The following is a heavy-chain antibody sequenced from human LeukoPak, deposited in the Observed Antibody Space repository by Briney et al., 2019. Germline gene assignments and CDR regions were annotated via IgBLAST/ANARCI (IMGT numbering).Heavy chain of an antibody. CDR3: ARDPRAVWDAAFDI. D-gene: IGHD1-26*01. J-gene: IGHJ3*02. Sequence: QTLSLTCAISGDSVSSNSAAWNWIRQSPSRGLEWLGRTYYRSKWYNDYAVSVKSRITINPDTSKNQFSLQLNSVTPEDTAVYYCARDPRAVWDAAFDIWGQGTMVTVSS. V-gene: IGHV6-1*01. CDR2: TYYRSKWYN. CDR1: GDSVSSNSAA.